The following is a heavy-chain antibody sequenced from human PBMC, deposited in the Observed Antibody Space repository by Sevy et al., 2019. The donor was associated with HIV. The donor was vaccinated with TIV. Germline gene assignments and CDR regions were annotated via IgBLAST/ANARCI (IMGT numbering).Heavy chain of an antibody. J-gene: IGHJ5*01. CDR3: ARAAGWFDA. CDR1: GFTFNDYN. Sequence: GGSLRLSCAASGFTFNDYNLNWIRQAPGKGLEWVSSISTSTSTTTIYYAASVKGRFTISRDNAKNSIYLQMNSLRVDDRDVYYCARAAGWFDAWGRGTLVTVSS. V-gene: IGHV3-11*01. CDR2: ISTSTSTTTI.